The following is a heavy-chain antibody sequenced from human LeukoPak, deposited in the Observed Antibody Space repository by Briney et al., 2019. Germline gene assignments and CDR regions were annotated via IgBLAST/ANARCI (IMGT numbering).Heavy chain of an antibody. V-gene: IGHV3-20*04. D-gene: IGHD3-10*01. CDR2: INWNGGST. CDR1: GFTFDDYG. Sequence: GGSLRLSCAASGFTFDDYGMSWVRQAPGKGLEWVSGINWNGGSTGYADSVKGRFTISRDNAKNSLYLQMNSLRVEDTAVYYCAKLAKYFYGSETYYFFEHWGQGTSVTASS. J-gene: IGHJ6*02. CDR3: AKLAKYFYGSETYYFFEH.